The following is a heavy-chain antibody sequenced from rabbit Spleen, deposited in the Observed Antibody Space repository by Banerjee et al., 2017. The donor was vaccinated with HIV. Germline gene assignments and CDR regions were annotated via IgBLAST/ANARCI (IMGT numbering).Heavy chain of an antibody. CDR2: IYAGISVSN. V-gene: IGHV1S40*01. CDR3: ARGSATMTMVITGYYLNL. J-gene: IGHJ4*01. CDR1: GFFYISSYY. Sequence: QSLQESGGVLVKPAASLPLPCTASGFFYISSYYMCWVRQAPVKGLEWIACIYAGISVSNVYASWAKGRFTISKTSSTTVTLQMTSLTAADTATYFCARGSATMTMVITGYYLNLWGPGTLVT. D-gene: IGHD2-1*01.